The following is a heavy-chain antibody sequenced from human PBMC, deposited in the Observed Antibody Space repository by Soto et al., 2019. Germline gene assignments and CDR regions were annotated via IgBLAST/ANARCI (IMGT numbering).Heavy chain of an antibody. D-gene: IGHD6-6*01. CDR2: IYYSGST. CDR1: GGCISSYY. Sequence: SETLSLTCTLCGGCISSYYWSWILQRPGKGLEWIGYIYYSGSTNYHPSLKSRVTMSVDTSKNQFSLKLSSVTAADTAVYYRARAFSSSSSFLFDYWGRGTLVTVSS. J-gene: IGHJ4*02. V-gene: IGHV4-59*01. CDR3: ARAFSSSSSFLFDY.